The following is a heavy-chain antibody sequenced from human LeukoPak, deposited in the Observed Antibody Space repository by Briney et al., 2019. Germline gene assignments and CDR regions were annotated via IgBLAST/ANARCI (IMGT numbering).Heavy chain of an antibody. V-gene: IGHV3-30*02. CDR2: IRYDGSNK. CDR1: GFTFSSYG. CDR3: AKDFRFFGVVISLTVDFDY. D-gene: IGHD3-3*01. J-gene: IGHJ4*02. Sequence: GGSLRLSCAASGFTFSSYGMHWVGQARGKGVEGVAFIRYDGSNKYYADSVKGRFTISRDNSKNTMYLQMNSLRAEDTAVYYCAKDFRFFGVVISLTVDFDYWGQGTLVTVSS.